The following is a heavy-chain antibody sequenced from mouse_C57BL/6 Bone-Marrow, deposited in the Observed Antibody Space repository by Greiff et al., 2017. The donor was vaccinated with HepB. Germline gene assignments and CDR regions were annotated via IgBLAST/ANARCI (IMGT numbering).Heavy chain of an antibody. J-gene: IGHJ2*01. CDR3: ARWRYYDYDVHYFDY. CDR2: ISDGGSYT. CDR1: GFTFSSYA. Sequence: EVQLVESGGGLVKPGGSLKLSCAASGFTFSSYAMSWVRQTPEKRLEWVATISDGGSYTYYPDNVKGRFTISRDNAKNNLYLQMSHLKSEDTAMYYCARWRYYDYDVHYFDYWGQGTTLTVSS. D-gene: IGHD2-4*01. V-gene: IGHV5-4*01.